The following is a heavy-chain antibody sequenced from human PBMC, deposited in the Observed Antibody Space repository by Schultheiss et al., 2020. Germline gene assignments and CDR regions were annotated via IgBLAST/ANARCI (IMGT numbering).Heavy chain of an antibody. CDR3: ARGQDRAKSEY. CDR2: IYHSGST. CDR1: GASISSGDYY. V-gene: IGHV4-39*07. J-gene: IGHJ4*02. Sequence: SETLSLTCAVSGASISSGDYYWAWIRQPPGKGLEWIGCIYHSGSTYYNPSLKSRVTISVDTSKNQFSLKLSSVTAADTAVYYCARGQDRAKSEYWGQGTLVTVSS.